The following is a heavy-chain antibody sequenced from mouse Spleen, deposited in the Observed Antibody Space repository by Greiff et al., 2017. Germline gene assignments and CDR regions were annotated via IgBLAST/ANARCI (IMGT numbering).Heavy chain of an antibody. CDR1: GYSITSGYY. Sequence: EESGPGLVKPSQSLSLTCSVTGYSITSGYYWKWIRQFPGNKLEWMGYISYDGSNNYNPSLKNRISITRDTSKNQFFLKLNSVTTEDTATYYCASGRYNWYFDVWGAGTTVTVSS. J-gene: IGHJ1*01. CDR3: ASGRYNWYFDV. V-gene: IGHV3-6*01. D-gene: IGHD2-14*01. CDR2: ISYDGSN.